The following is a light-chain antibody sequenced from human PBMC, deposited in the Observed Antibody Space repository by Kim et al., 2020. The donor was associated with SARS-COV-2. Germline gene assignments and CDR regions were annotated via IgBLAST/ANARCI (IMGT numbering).Light chain of an antibody. CDR1: ESITKY. CDR3: QQSYKTPRT. V-gene: IGKV1-39*01. CDR2: TAS. J-gene: IGKJ1*01. Sequence: GDRVIISCRACESITKYLNWYQQKPGRAANLLIYTASSLHSGVPSRFSGSGYGTDSTLTISSLQPENFATYYCQQSYKTPRTFG.